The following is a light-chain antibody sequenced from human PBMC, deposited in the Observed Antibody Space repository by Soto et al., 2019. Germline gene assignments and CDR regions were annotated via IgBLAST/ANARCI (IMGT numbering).Light chain of an antibody. CDR1: SSDIGSNT. V-gene: IGLV1-44*01. Sequence: QSVLTQPPSASGTPGQGVTISCSGSSSDIGSNTVNWYQQLPGTAPKLLIYFNNQRPSGVPDRFSGSKSGTSASLAISGLQSEEEAQYYCAAWDDSLNGPVFGGGTKVTVL. J-gene: IGLJ3*02. CDR2: FNN. CDR3: AAWDDSLNGPV.